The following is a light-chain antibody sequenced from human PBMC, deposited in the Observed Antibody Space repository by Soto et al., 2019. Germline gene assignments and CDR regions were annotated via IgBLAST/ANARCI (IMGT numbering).Light chain of an antibody. V-gene: IGKV1-5*03. CDR1: QSISSW. CDR2: KAS. J-gene: IGKJ4*01. CDR3: QQYRIFSLT. Sequence: DIQMTQSPPTLSASVGDRVTITCRASQSISSWLAWYQQKPGKAPKLLSYKASSLESGLPSRFSGSGSETEFTLTISSLQPDDFATYYCQQYRIFSLTFGGGTKVEIK.